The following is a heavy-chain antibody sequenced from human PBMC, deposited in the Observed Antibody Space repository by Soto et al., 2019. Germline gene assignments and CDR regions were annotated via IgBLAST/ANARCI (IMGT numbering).Heavy chain of an antibody. V-gene: IGHV3-48*02. J-gene: IGHJ4*02. Sequence: EVQLVESGGGLVQPGGSLRLSCAASGFTFSSYSMNWVRQAPGKGLEWVSYISSSSSTIYYADSVKGRFTISRDNAKNALYLQKNSLRDEDTAVYYCARGQYYYDSSGYLYWGQGTLGTVSS. CDR1: GFTFSSYS. D-gene: IGHD3-22*01. CDR2: ISSSSSTI. CDR3: ARGQYYYDSSGYLY.